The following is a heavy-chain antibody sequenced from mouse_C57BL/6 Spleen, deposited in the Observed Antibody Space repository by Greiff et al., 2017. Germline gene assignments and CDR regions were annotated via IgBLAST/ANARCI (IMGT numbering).Heavy chain of an antibody. D-gene: IGHD6-1*01. CDR2: IDPETGGT. Sequence: VQLQQSGAELVRPGASVTLSCKASGYTFPDYEMHWVKQPPVHGLEWIGAIDPETGGTAYHQKFKCKAILTADNSSSTAYMELRSLTSEDSAVYYCTRASMDGFAYWGQGTLVTVSA. J-gene: IGHJ3*01. V-gene: IGHV1-15*01. CDR1: GYTFPDYE. CDR3: TRASMDGFAY.